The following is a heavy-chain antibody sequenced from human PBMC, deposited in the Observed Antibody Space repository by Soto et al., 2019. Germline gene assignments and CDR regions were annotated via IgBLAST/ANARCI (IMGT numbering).Heavy chain of an antibody. Sequence: QVQLQESGPRLVKPSGTLSLTCVVSGGSLSVNNWWSWVRQSPGRGREWIGEIFHNGRTSYNPSLRGQVTMSVDKSNNQFSLRLTSVTAADTAVYYCAKGNEALDVWGQGTTVIVS. CDR3: AKGNEALDV. CDR2: IFHNGRT. D-gene: IGHD1-1*01. J-gene: IGHJ6*02. CDR1: GGSLSVNNW. V-gene: IGHV4-4*02.